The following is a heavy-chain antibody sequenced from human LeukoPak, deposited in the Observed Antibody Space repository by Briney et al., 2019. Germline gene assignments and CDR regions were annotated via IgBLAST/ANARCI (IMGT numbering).Heavy chain of an antibody. V-gene: IGHV1-69*04. CDR3: ARDGRRYYDSSGYYGGDY. D-gene: IGHD3-22*01. CDR1: GGTFSSYA. Sequence: ASVKVSCKASGGTFSSYAISWVRQAPGQGLEWMGRIIPILGIANYAQKFQGGVTITADKSTSTAYMELSSLRSEDTAVYYCARDGRRYYDSSGYYGGDYWGQGTLVTVSS. CDR2: IIPILGIA. J-gene: IGHJ4*02.